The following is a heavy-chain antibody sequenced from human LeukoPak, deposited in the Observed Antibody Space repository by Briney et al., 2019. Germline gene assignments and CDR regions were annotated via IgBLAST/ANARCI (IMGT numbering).Heavy chain of an antibody. V-gene: IGHV1-18*01. D-gene: IGHD3-22*01. J-gene: IGHJ4*02. CDR3: ARAQYYYDSSGH. CDR2: ISAYNGNT. CDR1: GYTFTSYG. Sequence: ASVKISCKASGYTFTSYGISWVRQAPGQGLEWMGWISAYNGNTNYAQKLQGRVTMTTDTSTSTAYMELRSLRSDDTAVYYCARAQYYYDSSGHWGQGTLVTVSS.